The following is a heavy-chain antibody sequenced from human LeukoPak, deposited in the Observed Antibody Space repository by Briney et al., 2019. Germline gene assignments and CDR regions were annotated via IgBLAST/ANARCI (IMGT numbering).Heavy chain of an antibody. CDR2: ISSSSSTI. Sequence: GGSLRLSCAASGLTFSSYSMNWVRQAPGKGLEWVSYISSSSSTIYYADSVKGRFTISRDNAKNSLYLQMNSLRAEDTAVYYCARGTYGSGSYSDYWGQGTLVTVSS. CDR3: ARGTYGSGSYSDY. V-gene: IGHV3-48*04. J-gene: IGHJ4*02. CDR1: GLTFSSYS. D-gene: IGHD3-10*01.